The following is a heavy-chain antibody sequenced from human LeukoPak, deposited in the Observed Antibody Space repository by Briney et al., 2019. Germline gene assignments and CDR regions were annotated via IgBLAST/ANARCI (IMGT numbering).Heavy chain of an antibody. D-gene: IGHD3-10*01. J-gene: IGHJ4*02. CDR2: ISGSSGST. CDR1: GFTFSSYA. CDR3: ARGGDGESFDY. Sequence: GGSLRLSCAASGFTFSSYAMSWVRQAPGKGLEWVSAISGSSGSTYSADSVKGRFTISRDNSKNTLYLQMNSLRAEDTAVYYCARGGDGESFDYWGQGTLVTVSS. V-gene: IGHV3-23*01.